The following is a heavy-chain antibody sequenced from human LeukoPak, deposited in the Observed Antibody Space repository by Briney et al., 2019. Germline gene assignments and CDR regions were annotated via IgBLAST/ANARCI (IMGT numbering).Heavy chain of an antibody. V-gene: IGHV6-1*01. D-gene: IGHD6-19*01. CDR2: TYYRTKWYN. CDR1: GDSVSNNGAA. Sequence: SQTLSLTCAISGDSVSNNGAAWNWISQSPSGGLEWLGRTYYRTKWYNDSAVSVKSRISVNADASKNQFSLQLNSVTPEDTGVYYCARGRAGITVALFEYWGQGTLVTVSS. CDR3: ARGRAGITVALFEY. J-gene: IGHJ4*02.